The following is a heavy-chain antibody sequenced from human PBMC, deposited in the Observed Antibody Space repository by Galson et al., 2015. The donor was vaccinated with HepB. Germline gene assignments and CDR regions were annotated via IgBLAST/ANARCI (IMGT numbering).Heavy chain of an antibody. CDR1: GFTFSTYA. CDR2: ISSDGSNK. V-gene: IGHV3-30*04. D-gene: IGHD5-18*01. Sequence: SLRLSCAASGFTFSTYAMHWVRQAPGKGLEWVVIISSDGSNKHYADSVKGRFTISRDNSKNTLYVQMNSLRREDTAVYYCARDRGDAALVDWFEVCDYWGQGTLVTVSS. J-gene: IGHJ4*02. CDR3: ARDRGDAALVDWFEVCDY.